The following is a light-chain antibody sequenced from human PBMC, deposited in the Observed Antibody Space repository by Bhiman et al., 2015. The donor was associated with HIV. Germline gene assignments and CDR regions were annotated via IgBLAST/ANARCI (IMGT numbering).Light chain of an antibody. CDR1: SSDVGGYNY. J-gene: IGLJ1*01. V-gene: IGLV2-11*01. Sequence: QSALTQPRSVSGSPGQSVTISCTGTSSDVGGYNYVSWYQQHPGKAPKLMIYDVSKRPSGVPDRFSGSKSGNTASLTISGLQAEDEADYYCSSYTSRTYVFGTGTKVTVL. CDR2: DVS. CDR3: SSYTSRTYV.